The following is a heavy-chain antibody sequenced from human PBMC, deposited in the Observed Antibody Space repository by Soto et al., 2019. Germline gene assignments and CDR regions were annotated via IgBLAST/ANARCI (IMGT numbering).Heavy chain of an antibody. CDR1: GFTFRNYG. CDR2: IQSDGSKK. D-gene: IGHD2-2*01. Sequence: QVQLVESGGGVVQPGRSLRLSCAASGFTFRNYGMHWVRQAPGKGLAWVTAIQSDGSKKYYADSVKGRFTISRDDSKNALYMQMGSLRVEDTAVYYCARDFCRSPTCLDYWGQGTLVIVSS. CDR3: ARDFCRSPTCLDY. J-gene: IGHJ4*02. V-gene: IGHV3-33*01.